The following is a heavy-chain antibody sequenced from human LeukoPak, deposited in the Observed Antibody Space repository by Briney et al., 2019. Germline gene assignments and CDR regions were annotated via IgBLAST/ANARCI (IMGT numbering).Heavy chain of an antibody. CDR1: GGSISSYY. D-gene: IGHD3-3*01. V-gene: IGHV4-59*08. J-gene: IGHJ5*02. Sequence: PSETLSLTCTVSGGSISSYYWSWIRQPPGKGLEWIRYIYYSGSTNYNPSLKSRVTISVDTSKNQFSLKLSSVTAADTAVYYCARLYYDFWSGYSNWFDPWGQGTLVTVSS. CDR3: ARLYYDFWSGYSNWFDP. CDR2: IYYSGST.